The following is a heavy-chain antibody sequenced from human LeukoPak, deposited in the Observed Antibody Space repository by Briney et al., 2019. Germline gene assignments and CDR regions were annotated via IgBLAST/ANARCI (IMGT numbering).Heavy chain of an antibody. V-gene: IGHV1-2*02. D-gene: IGHD6-13*01. Sequence: EASVTVSCKASGYTFTGYYMHGVRQAPGQGLEWMGWINPNSGGTNYAQKFQGRVTMTRDTSISTAYMELSRLRSDDTAVYYCAREVDAAAAGPGGMDVWGQGTTVTVSS. J-gene: IGHJ6*02. CDR3: AREVDAAAAGPGGMDV. CDR1: GYTFTGYY. CDR2: INPNSGGT.